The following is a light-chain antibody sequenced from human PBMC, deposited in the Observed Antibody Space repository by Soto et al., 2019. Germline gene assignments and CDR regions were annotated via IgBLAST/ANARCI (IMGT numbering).Light chain of an antibody. Sequence: SYELTQPPSVSVAPGQTATISCGGDDVGGKSVQWYQQKPGQAPVLVLYDARDRPSGIPERFSGSNSGSTATLTISWVEAGDEADFYCQVWDTTTDQYIFGSGIKVTV. J-gene: IGLJ1*01. CDR3: QVWDTTTDQYI. CDR1: DVGGKS. V-gene: IGLV3-21*02. CDR2: DAR.